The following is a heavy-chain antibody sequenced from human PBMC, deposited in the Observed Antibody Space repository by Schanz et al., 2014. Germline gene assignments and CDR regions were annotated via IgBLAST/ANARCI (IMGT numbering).Heavy chain of an antibody. Sequence: GQLAESGGGLVQPGGSLRLSCAVSGFTVSSNHMSWVRQAPGKGLEWVAVIWNNGVTKYYADSVKGRFTISRDNSKNTLYLQMNSLRAEDTAVYYCAKDPSHGDYDYYFDYWGQGTLVTVSS. J-gene: IGHJ4*02. CDR3: AKDPSHGDYDYYFDY. V-gene: IGHV3-33*06. D-gene: IGHD3-22*01. CDR2: IWNNGVTK. CDR1: GFTVSSNH.